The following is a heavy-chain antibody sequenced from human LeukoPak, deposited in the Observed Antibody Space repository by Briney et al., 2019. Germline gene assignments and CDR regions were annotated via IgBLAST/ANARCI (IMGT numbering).Heavy chain of an antibody. V-gene: IGHV4-39*07. D-gene: IGHD6-13*01. CDR1: GGSISSSSYY. J-gene: IGHJ4*02. CDR3: ASHIAAAGNGFDY. CDR2: IYYSGST. Sequence: SETLSLTCTVSGGSISSSSYYWGWIRRPPGKGLEWIGSIYYSGSTYYNPSLKSRVTISVDTSKNQFSLKLSSVTAADTAVYYCASHIAAAGNGFDYRGQGTLVTASS.